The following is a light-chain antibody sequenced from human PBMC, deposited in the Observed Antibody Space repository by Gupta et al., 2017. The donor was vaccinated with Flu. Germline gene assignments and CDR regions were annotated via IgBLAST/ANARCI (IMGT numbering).Light chain of an antibody. Sequence: QLVLTQSPSASASLGASVKFTCTLNRAYSNYAIAWHQHQPGKGPRYLMMVNSDGSHNKGDGIPSRFSGSSSGAERYLTISRVQSEDEADYYCQSWDIITYVVFGGGTKLTVL. CDR3: QSWDIITYVV. CDR1: RAYSNYA. CDR2: VNSDGSH. J-gene: IGLJ2*01. V-gene: IGLV4-69*01.